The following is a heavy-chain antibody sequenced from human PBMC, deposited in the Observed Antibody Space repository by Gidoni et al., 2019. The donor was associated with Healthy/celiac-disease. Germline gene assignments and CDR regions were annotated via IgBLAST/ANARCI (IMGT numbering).Heavy chain of an antibody. D-gene: IGHD4-17*01. CDR3: AKASLGDTTFDY. V-gene: IGHV3-30*18. CDR1: GFPFSSYG. Sequence: QVQLVESGGGVVQPGRSLRLSCAASGFPFSSYGMHWVRQAPGKGLEWVAVISYDGSNKYYADSVKGRFTISRDNSKNTLYLQMNSLRAEDTAVYYCAKASLGDTTFDYWGQGTLVTVSS. J-gene: IGHJ4*02. CDR2: ISYDGSNK.